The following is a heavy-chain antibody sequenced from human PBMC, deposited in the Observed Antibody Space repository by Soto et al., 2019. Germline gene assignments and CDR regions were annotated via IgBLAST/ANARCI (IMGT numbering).Heavy chain of an antibody. D-gene: IGHD1-26*01. CDR1: GFTFSSYW. J-gene: IGHJ5*02. CDR2: INSDGSST. CDR3: VRRDGRWDDP. Sequence: PGGSLRLSCAASGFTFSSYWMHWVRQAPGKGLVWVSRINSDGSSTTYADSVKGRFTISRDNAKNTLYLQMNSLRAEDTAVYYSVRRDGRWDDPWGQGTLVTVSS. V-gene: IGHV3-74*01.